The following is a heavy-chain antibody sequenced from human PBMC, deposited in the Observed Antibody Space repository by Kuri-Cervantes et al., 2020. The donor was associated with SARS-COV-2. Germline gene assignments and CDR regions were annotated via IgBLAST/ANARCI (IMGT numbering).Heavy chain of an antibody. D-gene: IGHD6-6*01. CDR1: GFSLSTSGVG. Sequence: SGPTLVKPTHTLTLTCTFSGFSLSTSGVGVGWIRQPPGKALEWLALIYWNDDKRYSPSLKSRLTITKDTSKNQVVLTMTNMDPVDTATYYCASIAARRVSYYYYGMDVWGQGTTVTVSS. CDR2: IYWNDDK. J-gene: IGHJ6*02. CDR3: ASIAARRVSYYYYGMDV. V-gene: IGHV2-5*01.